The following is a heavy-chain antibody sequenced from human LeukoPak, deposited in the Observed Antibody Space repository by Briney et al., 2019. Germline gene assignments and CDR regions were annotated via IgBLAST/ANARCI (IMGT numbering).Heavy chain of an antibody. D-gene: IGHD6-6*01. Sequence: ASVKVSCKASGYIFTGYYIHSVRQAPGRGLEWVGWIYPTSGGTHYAQRFQGRVTMTRDTSISTAYMELASLRSDDTAVYYCARDFFGFRSSYGGDFDYWGQGTLVTVSS. J-gene: IGHJ4*02. CDR2: IYPTSGGT. CDR3: ARDFFGFRSSYGGDFDY. V-gene: IGHV1-2*02. CDR1: GYIFTGYY.